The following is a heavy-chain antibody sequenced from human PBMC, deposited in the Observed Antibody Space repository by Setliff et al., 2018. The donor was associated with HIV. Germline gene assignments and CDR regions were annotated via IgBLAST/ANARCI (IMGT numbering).Heavy chain of an antibody. CDR1: GYTFTSYA. D-gene: IGHD3-22*01. J-gene: IGHJ3*02. CDR3: ASDYYDSSGYPQGAFDI. Sequence: ASVKVSCKASGYTFTSYAMHWVRQAPGQRLEWMGWINAGNGNTKYSQKFQGRVTITRDTSASTAYMELSSLRSEDTAVYYCASDYYDSSGYPQGAFDIWGQGTMVTVSS. CDR2: INAGNGNT. V-gene: IGHV1-3*01.